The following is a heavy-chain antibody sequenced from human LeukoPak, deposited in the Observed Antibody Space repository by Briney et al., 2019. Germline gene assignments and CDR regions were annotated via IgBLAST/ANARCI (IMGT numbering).Heavy chain of an antibody. CDR2: ISWNSGSI. Sequence: AXXXVRQAPGKGXEWVSGISWNSGSIGYADSVKGGFTISRDNAKNSLYLQMNSLRAEDTALYYCAATKETNYYDSSGYYSPFDYWGQGTLVTVSS. CDR1: A. CDR3: AATKETNYYDSSGYYSPFDY. D-gene: IGHD3-22*01. J-gene: IGHJ4*02. V-gene: IGHV3-9*01.